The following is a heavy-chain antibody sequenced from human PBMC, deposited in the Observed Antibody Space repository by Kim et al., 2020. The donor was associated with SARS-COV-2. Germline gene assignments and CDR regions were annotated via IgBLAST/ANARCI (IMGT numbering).Heavy chain of an antibody. D-gene: IGHD6-6*01. V-gene: IGHV3-30*07. J-gene: IGHJ4*02. CDR3: AREGDSSSWDLYYFDY. Sequence: SVKGRLPISRDNSQNTLYMQMNSLRAEDTDVYYCAREGDSSSWDLYYFDYWGQGTLATVSS.